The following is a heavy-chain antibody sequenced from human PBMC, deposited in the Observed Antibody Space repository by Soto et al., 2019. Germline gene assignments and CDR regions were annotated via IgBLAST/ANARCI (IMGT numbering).Heavy chain of an antibody. J-gene: IGHJ6*02. Sequence: SCAASGFTVSSNYMSWVRQAPGKGLEWVSFISSSSSTIYYADSVKGRFTISRDNAKNSLYLQMNSLRAEDTAVYYCARVGLDCSGGSCYAILPYYYYGMDVWGQGTTVTVSS. CDR1: GFTVSSNY. V-gene: IGHV3-11*01. CDR2: ISSSSSTI. D-gene: IGHD2-15*01. CDR3: ARVGLDCSGGSCYAILPYYYYGMDV.